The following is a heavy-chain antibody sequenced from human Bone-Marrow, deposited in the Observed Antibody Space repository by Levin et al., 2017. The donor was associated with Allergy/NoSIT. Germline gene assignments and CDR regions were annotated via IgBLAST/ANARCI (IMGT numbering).Heavy chain of an antibody. CDR3: ARSFTMLRGGFDP. CDR2: IFHPGST. V-gene: IGHV4-30-2*01. Sequence: SQTLSLTCALSGGSISSGGSSWSWIRQPPGKGLEWIGYIFHPGSTYYNSSLKSRVTISVDRSKNQFSLKLTSVTAADTAVYYCARSFTMLRGGFDPWGQGILVTVSS. J-gene: IGHJ5*02. CDR1: GGSISSGGSS. D-gene: IGHD3-10*01.